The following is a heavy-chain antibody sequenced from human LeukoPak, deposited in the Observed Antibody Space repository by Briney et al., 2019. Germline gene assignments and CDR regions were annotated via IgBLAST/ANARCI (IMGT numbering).Heavy chain of an antibody. CDR1: GYSFTGFF. V-gene: IGHV1-2*02. D-gene: IGHD5-12*01. CDR2: INPSSGDT. Sequence: ASVTVSCKASGYSFTGFFMHWVRQAPGQGLEWMGWINPSSGDTHYVQKFQGRVTMTRATYISTAYMELSRLRSDDTAMYYCATTYDLSYWGQGTLVTVSS. CDR3: ATTYDLSY. J-gene: IGHJ4*02.